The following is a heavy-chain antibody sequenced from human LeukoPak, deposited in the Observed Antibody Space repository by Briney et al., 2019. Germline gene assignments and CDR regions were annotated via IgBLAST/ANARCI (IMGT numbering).Heavy chain of an antibody. D-gene: IGHD3-10*01. J-gene: IGHJ6*03. Sequence: SETLSLTCTVSGGSISTYYWSWIRQPPGKGLEWIGYIYYSGSTNYNPSLKSRVTISVDTSKNQLSLKLSAVTAADTAVYYCASVRRGFGESSKYYSYYYMDVWGNGTTVTISS. CDR3: ASVRRGFGESSKYYSYYYMDV. V-gene: IGHV4-59*08. CDR2: IYYSGST. CDR1: GGSISTYY.